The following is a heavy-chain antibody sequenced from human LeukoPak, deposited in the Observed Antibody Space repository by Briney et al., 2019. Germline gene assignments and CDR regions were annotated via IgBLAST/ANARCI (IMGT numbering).Heavy chain of an antibody. V-gene: IGHV3-13*01. J-gene: IGHJ4*02. D-gene: IGHD6-13*01. Sequence: PGGSLRLSCAASGFTFSSYDMHWVRQATGKGLEWVSAIGTAGDTYYPGSVKGRFTISRESAKNSLYLQMNSLRAGDTAVYYCARVSYSSSWYYFDYWGQGTLVTVSS. CDR2: IGTAGDT. CDR1: GFTFSSYD. CDR3: ARVSYSSSWYYFDY.